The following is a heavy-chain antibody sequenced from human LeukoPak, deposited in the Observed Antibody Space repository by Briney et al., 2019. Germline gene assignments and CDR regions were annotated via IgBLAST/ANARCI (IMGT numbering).Heavy chain of an antibody. J-gene: IGHJ4*02. CDR3: ARGRSSMAARYFDC. D-gene: IGHD6-6*01. CDR2: ISSSGTTI. V-gene: IGHV3-48*03. Sequence: GGSLRLSCAASGFTFSSYEMNWVRQAPGKGLEWVSYISSSGTTIYYADSVKGRFTISRDNAKNSLYLHMNSLRAEDAAVYYCARGRSSMAARYFDCWGQGTLVTVSS. CDR1: GFTFSSYE.